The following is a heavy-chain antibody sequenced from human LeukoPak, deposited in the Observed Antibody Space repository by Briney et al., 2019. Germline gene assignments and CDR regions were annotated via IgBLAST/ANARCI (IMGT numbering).Heavy chain of an antibody. Sequence: GESLKISCKGSGYSFTSYWIGWVRQMPGKGLEWMGIIYPGGSDTRYSPSFQGQVTISADKSISTAYLQWSSLKASDTAMYYCARHRSPGIAAAGTGYWGQGTLVTVSS. CDR2: IYPGGSDT. V-gene: IGHV5-51*01. D-gene: IGHD6-13*01. CDR1: GYSFTSYW. J-gene: IGHJ4*02. CDR3: ARHRSPGIAAAGTGY.